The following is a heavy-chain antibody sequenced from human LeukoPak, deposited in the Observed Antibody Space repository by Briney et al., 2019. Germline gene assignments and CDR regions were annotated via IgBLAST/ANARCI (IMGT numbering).Heavy chain of an antibody. J-gene: IGHJ4*02. CDR2: SSGYNGNT. Sequence: ASVKVSCKASGYTFTSYGIAWVRQAAGHGLEWMGWSSGYNGNTNYAQKLQGRVTMTTDTSTSTAYMELRSLRSDDTAVYYCAREGSTSGWNDYWGQGTLVIVSS. CDR1: GYTFTSYG. D-gene: IGHD6-19*01. CDR3: AREGSTSGWNDY. V-gene: IGHV1-18*01.